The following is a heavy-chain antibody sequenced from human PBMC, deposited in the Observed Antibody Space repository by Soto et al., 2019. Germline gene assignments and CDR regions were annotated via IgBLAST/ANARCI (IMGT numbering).Heavy chain of an antibody. CDR1: GFRFSNYG. J-gene: IGHJ4*02. CDR2: IVGGGTGL. CDR3: AGDDDLTDNGLDH. Sequence: QVQLVESGGGVVQPGRSLRLSCAASGFRFSNYGMHWVRQAPGKGLECMAVIVGGGTGLHYADSVRGRFTISRDNSKNPHYHQMNSMGDDDSAIYFWAGDDDLTDNGLDHWGQGTLVTVSS. D-gene: IGHD1-1*01. V-gene: IGHV3-33*01.